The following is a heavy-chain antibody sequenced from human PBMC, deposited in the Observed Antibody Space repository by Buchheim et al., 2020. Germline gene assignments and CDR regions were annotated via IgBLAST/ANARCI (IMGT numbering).Heavy chain of an antibody. CDR2: ISSSSSTI. V-gene: IGHV3-48*01. Sequence: EVQLVESGGGLVQPGGSLRLSCAASGFTFSSYSMNWVRQAPGKGLEWVSYISSSSSTIYYADSVKGRFTISRDNAKNSLYLQMNSLRAEDTAVYYCASNFYGDYDYYYYYGMDVWGQGTT. J-gene: IGHJ6*02. CDR1: GFTFSSYS. CDR3: ASNFYGDYDYYYYYGMDV. D-gene: IGHD4-17*01.